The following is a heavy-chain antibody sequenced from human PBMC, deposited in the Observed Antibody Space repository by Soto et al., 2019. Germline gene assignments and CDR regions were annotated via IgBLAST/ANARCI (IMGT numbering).Heavy chain of an antibody. Sequence: ASVKVSCKASGYTFTGYYMHWVRQAPGQGLEWMGWINPNSGGTNYAQKFQGWVTMTRDTSISTAYMELSRLRSDDTAVYYCTYGSGSYYNVKYFDYWGQGTLVTVSS. CDR1: GYTFTGYY. V-gene: IGHV1-2*04. D-gene: IGHD3-10*01. J-gene: IGHJ4*02. CDR3: TYGSGSYYNVKYFDY. CDR2: INPNSGGT.